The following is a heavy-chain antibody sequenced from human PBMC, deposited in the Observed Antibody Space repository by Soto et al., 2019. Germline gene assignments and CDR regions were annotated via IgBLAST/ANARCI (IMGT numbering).Heavy chain of an antibody. Sequence: GGSLRLSCAASGFTFSSYWMSWVRQAPGKGLEWVANIKQDGSEKYYVDSVKGRFTISRDNAKNSLYLQMNSLRAEDTAVYYCASSLRGYSYVYFDYWGQGTLVTVSS. V-gene: IGHV3-7*05. J-gene: IGHJ4*02. CDR3: ASSLRGYSYVYFDY. CDR1: GFTFSSYW. D-gene: IGHD5-18*01. CDR2: IKQDGSEK.